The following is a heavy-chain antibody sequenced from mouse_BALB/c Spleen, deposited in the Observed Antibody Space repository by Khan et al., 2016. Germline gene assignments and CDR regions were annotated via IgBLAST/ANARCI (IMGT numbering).Heavy chain of an antibody. J-gene: IGHJ4*01. CDR3: ARWDYDGYYAMDY. D-gene: IGHD2-4*01. Sequence: LVKTGASVKISCKASGYSFTGYYIHWVKQSHGKGLEWIGHISWYSGAPNYNQKFSGKATFTVDTSSSTAYMQFNSLTSEDSAVYYCARWDYDGYYAMDYWGQGTSVTVSS. V-gene: IGHV1S34*01. CDR1: GYSFTGYY. CDR2: ISWYSGAP.